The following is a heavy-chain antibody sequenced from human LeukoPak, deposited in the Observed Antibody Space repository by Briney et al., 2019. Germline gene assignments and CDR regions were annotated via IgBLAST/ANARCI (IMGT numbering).Heavy chain of an antibody. V-gene: IGHV1-8*01. CDR3: ARGLRETAADYYFDY. CDR2: MNPNSGNT. Sequence: ASVKVSCKASGYTFTSYDINWVRQATGQGLEWMGWMNPNSGNTGYAQKFQGRVTMTRNTSISTAYMELSSLRSEDTAVYYRARGLRETAADYYFDYWGQGTLVTVSS. D-gene: IGHD6-13*01. J-gene: IGHJ4*02. CDR1: GYTFTSYD.